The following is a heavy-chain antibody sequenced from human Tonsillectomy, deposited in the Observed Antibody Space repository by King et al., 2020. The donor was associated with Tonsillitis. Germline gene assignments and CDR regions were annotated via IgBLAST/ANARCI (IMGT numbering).Heavy chain of an antibody. CDR3: ARDGGSYTNYAFY. J-gene: IGHJ4*02. CDR1: GFTFISCW. Sequence: VQLVESGGNLVQPGGSLRLSCAASGFTFISCWMSWVCQAPGKWLEWVAHIHQDGSAKFYLDSVKGRFTTSRDNATNSLYLQMNSLKAEDTAVYYCARDGGSYTNYAFYWGQGALVTVSS. D-gene: IGHD4-11*01. V-gene: IGHV3-7*01. CDR2: IHQDGSAK.